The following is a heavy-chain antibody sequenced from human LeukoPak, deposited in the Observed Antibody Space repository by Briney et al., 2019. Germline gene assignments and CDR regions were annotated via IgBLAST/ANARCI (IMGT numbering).Heavy chain of an antibody. CDR1: GFTFSSYG. J-gene: IGHJ4*02. CDR2: ISGSGGNI. CDR3: AKDRSSLAREYFDY. V-gene: IGHV3-23*01. D-gene: IGHD6-6*01. Sequence: GGSLRPSCAASGFTFSSYGMSWVRQAPGKGLEWVSGISGSGGNIHYADSVKGRFTISRDNSRNTLYVQMNSLRAEDTAVYYCAKDRSSLAREYFDYWGQGSLVTVSS.